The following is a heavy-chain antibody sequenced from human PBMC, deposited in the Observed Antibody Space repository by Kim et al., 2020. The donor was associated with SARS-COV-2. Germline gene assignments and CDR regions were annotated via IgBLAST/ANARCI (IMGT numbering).Heavy chain of an antibody. CDR3: AREAVTTYWYFDL. J-gene: IGHJ2*01. V-gene: IGHV1-8*01. Sequence: YAQKFQGRVTMTRNTAISTAYMELSSLRSEDTAVYYCAREAVTTYWYFDLWGRGTLVTVSS. D-gene: IGHD4-17*01.